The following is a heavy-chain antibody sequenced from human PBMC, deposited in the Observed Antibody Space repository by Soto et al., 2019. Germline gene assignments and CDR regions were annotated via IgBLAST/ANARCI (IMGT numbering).Heavy chain of an antibody. CDR3: ARDNGLAGSFDP. CDR1: GFTFSTYS. V-gene: IGHV3-48*02. CDR2: ISYTSSTI. Sequence: EVQLVESGGGLAQPGGSLRLSCAASGFTFSTYSMNWVRQAPRKGLEWVSYISYTSSTIYYADSVKGRFTISRDNAKNSLFLQMNSLRDEDTAVYYCARDNGLAGSFDPWGQGTLVTVSS. D-gene: IGHD2-21*01. J-gene: IGHJ5*02.